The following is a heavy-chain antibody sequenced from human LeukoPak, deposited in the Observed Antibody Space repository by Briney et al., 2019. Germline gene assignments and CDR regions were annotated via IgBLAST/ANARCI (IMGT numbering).Heavy chain of an antibody. CDR1: GFTFGDYY. J-gene: IGHJ4*02. CDR3: ASMDFWSGYPFVY. D-gene: IGHD3-3*01. Sequence: MTGGSLRLSCAASGFTFGDYYMSWIRQAPGKGLEWVSYISSSGSTIYYADSVKGRFTISRDNAKNSLYLQMNSLRAEDTAVYYCASMDFWSGYPFVYWGQGTLVTVSS. V-gene: IGHV3-11*01. CDR2: ISSSGSTI.